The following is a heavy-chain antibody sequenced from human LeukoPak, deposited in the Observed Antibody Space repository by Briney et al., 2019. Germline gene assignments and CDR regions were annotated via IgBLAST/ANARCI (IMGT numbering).Heavy chain of an antibody. J-gene: IGHJ6*03. CDR1: GLTFVRKW. CDR3: ARSGRGVDSFYFYMDV. V-gene: IGHV3-7*02. CDR2: IKHDGSEKQDGSEK. D-gene: IGHD3-10*01. Sequence: AGPLTLSCAPTGLTFVRKWMSSVRQAQGKEKKWVANIKHDGSEKQDGSEKNYVDSVKGRFTISRDNAKNSLYLQMDSLRAEDTAVYYCARSGRGVDSFYFYMDVWGKGTTVTVSS.